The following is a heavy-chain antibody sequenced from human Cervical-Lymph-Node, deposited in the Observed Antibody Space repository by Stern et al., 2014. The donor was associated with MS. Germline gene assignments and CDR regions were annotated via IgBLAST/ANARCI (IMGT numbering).Heavy chain of an antibody. D-gene: IGHD2-2*01. Sequence: VQLVESGAEVKQPGSSVQVSCKVSGGTFNTYAFTWVRQAPGQGPEWMGGIIPIFGSANYAQKFQGRVTITADESTSTTYMEVSSLRSEDTAVYYCARVTVVEPVAVGYMDVWGQGTTVTVSS. CDR1: GGTFNTYA. CDR2: IIPIFGSA. J-gene: IGHJ6*02. CDR3: ARVTVVEPVAVGYMDV. V-gene: IGHV1-69*01.